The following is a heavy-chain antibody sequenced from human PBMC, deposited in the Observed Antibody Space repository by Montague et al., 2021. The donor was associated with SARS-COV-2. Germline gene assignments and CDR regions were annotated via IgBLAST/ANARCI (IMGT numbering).Heavy chain of an antibody. J-gene: IGHJ4*02. D-gene: IGHD3-22*01. CDR3: ARDSHYYDSSGHFDY. V-gene: IGHV4-59*01. CDR2: ST. Sequence: STNYNPSLKSRVTISVDTSKNQFSLKLSSLTAADTAVYYCARDSHYYDSSGHFDYWGQGTMVTVSS.